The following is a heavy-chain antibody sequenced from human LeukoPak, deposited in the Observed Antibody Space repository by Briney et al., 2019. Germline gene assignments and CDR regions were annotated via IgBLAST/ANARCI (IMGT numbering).Heavy chain of an antibody. CDR1: GYTFTSYD. D-gene: IGHD5-12*01. J-gene: IGHJ4*02. Sequence: PLASVKVSCKASGYTFTSYDINWLRQATGQGLEWMGWMNPNSGKTGYAQKFQGRVTMNRNTSMSTAYMELSSLRSEDTAVYYCAIRTPVDIVATLGERVKKGLDYWGQGTLVTVSS. CDR3: AIRTPVDIVATLGERVKKGLDY. V-gene: IGHV1-8*01. CDR2: MNPNSGKT.